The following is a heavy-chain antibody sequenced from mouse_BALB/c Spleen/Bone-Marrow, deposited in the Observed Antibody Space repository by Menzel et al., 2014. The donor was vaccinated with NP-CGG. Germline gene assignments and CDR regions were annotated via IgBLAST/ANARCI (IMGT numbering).Heavy chain of an antibody. CDR1: GYTFTDYS. V-gene: IGHV1S29*02. J-gene: IGHJ3*01. CDR2: IYPYNGGT. CDR3: AAHGAY. Sequence: EVKLMESGPELVKPGASVKISCMASGYTFTDYSMHWVKQSHGKSLEWIGYIYPYNGGTGYNQNFKSKATLTVDNSYRTAYMELRSLTSEDSAVYYCAAHGAYWGQGTLATVSA.